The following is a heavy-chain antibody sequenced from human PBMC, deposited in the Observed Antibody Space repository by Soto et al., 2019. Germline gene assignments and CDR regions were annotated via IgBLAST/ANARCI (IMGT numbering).Heavy chain of an antibody. CDR3: ARGLKQWLDYAFDI. V-gene: IGHV1-18*01. D-gene: IGHD6-19*01. CDR2: ISAYNGNT. Sequence: ASVKVSCKASGYTFASYGISWGRQAPGQGLEWMGWISAYNGNTNYAQKLQGRVTMTTDTSTSTAYMELRSLRSDDTAVYYCARGLKQWLDYAFDIWGQGTMVTVSS. J-gene: IGHJ3*02. CDR1: GYTFASYG.